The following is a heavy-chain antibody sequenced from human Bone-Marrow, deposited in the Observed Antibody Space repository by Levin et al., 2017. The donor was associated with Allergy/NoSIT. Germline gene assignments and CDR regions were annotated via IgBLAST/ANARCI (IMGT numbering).Heavy chain of an antibody. J-gene: IGHJ6*02. CDR1: GFTFSSYN. D-gene: IGHD6-19*01. Sequence: PGESLKISCAASGFTFSSYNMNWVRQAPGKGLEWVSSISFSSSYIYYVDSVKGRFTISRDNAKSSLYLQMDSLRAEDTAVYYCARDSSGWLYGMDVWGQGTTVTVSS. V-gene: IGHV3-21*01. CDR2: ISFSSSYI. CDR3: ARDSSGWLYGMDV.